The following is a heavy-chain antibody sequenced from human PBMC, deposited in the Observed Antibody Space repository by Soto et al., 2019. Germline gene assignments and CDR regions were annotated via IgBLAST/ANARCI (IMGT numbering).Heavy chain of an antibody. CDR3: AGNNLKQFGFGGGFDP. D-gene: IGHD3-16*01. CDR2: IYGSGSV. J-gene: IGHJ5*02. CDR1: GGSISGYY. Sequence: QVQLQESGPRLVQPSETLSLICSVSGGSISGYYWSWIRQPAGKGLEWIGRIYGSGSVDYHPSLKLGAPSSGGTAKKPFPLMPGSVAADVTAVDFGAGNNLKQFGFGGGFDPWGQGILVTVSA. V-gene: IGHV4-4*07.